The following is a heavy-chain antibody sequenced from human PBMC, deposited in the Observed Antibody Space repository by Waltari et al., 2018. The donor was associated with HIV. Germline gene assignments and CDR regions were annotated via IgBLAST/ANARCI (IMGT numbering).Heavy chain of an antibody. D-gene: IGHD4-17*01. Sequence: EVPLVQSGAVVKKPGESLQISCMASGYDFTTYWIGWVRQMPGKGLEFMGLIYPSDSDTKYSPSFQGQVTLSADKSINTAYLHWSSLKAPDTAIYYCARRGNNYGDAFDIWGQGTMVNVS. V-gene: IGHV5-51*03. CDR2: IYPSDSDT. J-gene: IGHJ3*02. CDR3: ARRGNNYGDAFDI. CDR1: GYDFTTYW.